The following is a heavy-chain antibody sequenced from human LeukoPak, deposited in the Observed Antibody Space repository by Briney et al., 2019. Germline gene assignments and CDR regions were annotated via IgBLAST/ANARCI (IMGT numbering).Heavy chain of an antibody. V-gene: IGHV4-31*03. CDR3: AAGPFWSGFPNYYGMDV. D-gene: IGHD3-3*01. J-gene: IGHJ6*02. Sequence: SETLSLTCTVSGGSISNGGYYWSWIRQHPGKGLEWIGYIYYSGSTYYNPSLKSRVTISVDTSKNQFSLKLSSVTAADTAVYYCAAGPFWSGFPNYYGMDVWGQGTTVTVSS. CDR1: GGSISNGGYY. CDR2: IYYSGST.